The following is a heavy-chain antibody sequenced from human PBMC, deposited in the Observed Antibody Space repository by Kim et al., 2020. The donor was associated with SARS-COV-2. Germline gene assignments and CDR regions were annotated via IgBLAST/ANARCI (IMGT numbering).Heavy chain of an antibody. V-gene: IGHV3-30*04. CDR3: ARDPYYDSSGYPYYFDY. Sequence: SLRLSCAASGFTFSSYAMHWVRQAPGKGLEWVAVISYDGSNKYYADSVKGRFTISRDNSKNTLYLQMNSLRAEDTVVYYCARDPYYDSSGYPYYFDYWGQGTLVTVSS. J-gene: IGHJ4*02. D-gene: IGHD3-22*01. CDR2: ISYDGSNK. CDR1: GFTFSSYA.